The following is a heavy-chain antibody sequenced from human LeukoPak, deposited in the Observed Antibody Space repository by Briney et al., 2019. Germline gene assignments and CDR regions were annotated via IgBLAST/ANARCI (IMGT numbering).Heavy chain of an antibody. CDR3: ASSGYDFDFDY. CDR2: ISYSGST. D-gene: IGHD3-22*01. V-gene: IGHV4-59*01. J-gene: IGHJ4*02. Sequence: PSETLSLTCTVSGGSMSSYYWSWIRQPPGKGLEWIGYISYSGSTNYNPSFKSRVTISVDTSKNQFSLKLSSATAADTAVYYCASSGYDFDFDYWGQGTLVTVSS. CDR1: GGSMSSYY.